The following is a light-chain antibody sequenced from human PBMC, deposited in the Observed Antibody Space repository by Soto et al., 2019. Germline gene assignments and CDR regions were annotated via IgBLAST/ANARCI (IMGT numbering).Light chain of an antibody. J-gene: IGKJ1*01. CDR3: QQYGSSPRT. CDR2: GAS. V-gene: IGKV3-20*01. Sequence: EIVLTQSPGTLSLSPGERATLSCRASQSVDSRYLAWYQQKPGQAPRLVIHGASSRATGIPDRFSGSASGTDFTLTINRLEPEDFAVFYCQQYGSSPRTFGQGTKVDIE. CDR1: QSVDSRY.